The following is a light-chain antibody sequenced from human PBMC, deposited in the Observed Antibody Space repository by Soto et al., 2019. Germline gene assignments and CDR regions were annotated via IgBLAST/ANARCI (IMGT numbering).Light chain of an antibody. CDR2: GAS. Sequence: EIVMTQSPATLSVSPGERATLSCRASQSVSSNLAWHQQKPGQAPRLLIYGASTRATGIPARFSGSGSGTEFTLTISSLQSEDFAVYYCQQCNNWPRTFGQGTKVEIK. CDR3: QQCNNWPRT. CDR1: QSVSSN. V-gene: IGKV3-15*01. J-gene: IGKJ1*01.